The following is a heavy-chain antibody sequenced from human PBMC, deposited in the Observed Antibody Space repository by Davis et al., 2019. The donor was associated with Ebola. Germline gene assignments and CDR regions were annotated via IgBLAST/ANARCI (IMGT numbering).Heavy chain of an antibody. V-gene: IGHV1-3*01. CDR2: INAGNGNT. CDR3: ARDLSSRISGTISDY. Sequence: AASVKVSCKASGYTFTSYAMHWVRQAPGQRLEWMGWINAGNGNTKYSQKFQGRVTITRDTSASTAYMELRSLRSDDTAVYYCARDLSSRISGTISDYWGQGTLVTVSS. CDR1: GYTFTSYA. D-gene: IGHD1/OR15-1a*01. J-gene: IGHJ4*02.